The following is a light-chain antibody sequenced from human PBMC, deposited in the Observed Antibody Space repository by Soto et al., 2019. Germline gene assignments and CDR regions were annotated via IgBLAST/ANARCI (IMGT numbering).Light chain of an antibody. CDR2: GAS. CDR1: QSVSSSY. Sequence: PGERATLSCRASQSVSSSYLAWYQQKPGQAPRLLIYGASSRATGIPDRFSGSGSGTDFTLTISRLEPEDFAVYYCQQYGSSPRYTFGQGTKLEIK. CDR3: QQYGSSPRYT. V-gene: IGKV3-20*01. J-gene: IGKJ2*01.